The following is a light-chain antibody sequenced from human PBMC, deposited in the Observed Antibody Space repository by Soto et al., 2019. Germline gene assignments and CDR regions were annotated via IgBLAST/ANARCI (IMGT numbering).Light chain of an antibody. CDR1: SSNIGRKS. CDR2: END. Sequence: QSVLAQPPSAAGTPGQRVTISCSGSSSNIGRKSVSWYQQLPGTAPKLLIYENDQRPSGVPDRVSGSKSGTSASLDISGLQSEDEADYYCAAWHEMKVSYVFGTGTKVTVL. J-gene: IGLJ1*01. V-gene: IGLV1-44*01. CDR3: AAWHEMKVSYV.